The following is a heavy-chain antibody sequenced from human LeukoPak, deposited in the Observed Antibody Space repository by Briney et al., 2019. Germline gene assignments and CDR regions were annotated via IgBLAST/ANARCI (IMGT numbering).Heavy chain of an antibody. J-gene: IGHJ4*02. Sequence: PSETLSLTCTVSGGSISGSTYYWGWIRQPPGKGLEWIGSIYYSESTYYNPSLKSRVTISVDTSKNQFSLKLSSVTAADTAVYYCARKRQDWVVAPDDYWGQGTLVTVSS. V-gene: IGHV4-39*01. CDR3: ARKRQDWVVAPDDY. CDR2: IYYSEST. CDR1: GGSISGSTYY. D-gene: IGHD3/OR15-3a*01.